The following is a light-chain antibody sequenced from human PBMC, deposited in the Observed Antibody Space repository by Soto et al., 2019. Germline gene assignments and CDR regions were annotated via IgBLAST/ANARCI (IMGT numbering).Light chain of an antibody. J-gene: IGKJ2*01. Sequence: EIVMTQSPATLSVSPGERATRSCRASQSVSSNLAWYQQKPGQAPRLLIYGASTRATGIPARFSGSGSGTEFTFTISSLQSEDFAVYYCHQYNNWPRTFGRGTKVDIK. CDR1: QSVSSN. V-gene: IGKV3-15*01. CDR2: GAS. CDR3: HQYNNWPRT.